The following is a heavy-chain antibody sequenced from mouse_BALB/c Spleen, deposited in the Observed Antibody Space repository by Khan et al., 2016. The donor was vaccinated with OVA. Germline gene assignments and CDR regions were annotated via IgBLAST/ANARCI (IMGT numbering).Heavy chain of an antibody. CDR3: AKCTPDYYSMDY. V-gene: IGHV2-3*01. CDR1: GFSLNSYG. CDR2: IWGDGST. Sequence: QVQLKQSGPGLVAPSQSLSITCTVSGFSLNSYGVNWVRQPPGKGLEWLGVIWGDGSTNYHSALKSRLIISKDDSKSQVFLKLNSLQTDDTATYYCAKCTPDYYSMDYWGQGTSVTVSS. J-gene: IGHJ4*01.